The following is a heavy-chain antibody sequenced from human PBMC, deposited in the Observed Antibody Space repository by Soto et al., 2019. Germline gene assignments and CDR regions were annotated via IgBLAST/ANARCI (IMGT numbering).Heavy chain of an antibody. CDR2: IRGRAHGGTT. CDR3: FNHLNYYDSGRRSA. D-gene: IGHD3-10*01. J-gene: IGHJ5*02. V-gene: IGHV3-15*01. Sequence: EVQLVESGGGLVKPGESLRLSCAASGFTFINAWLSWVRQAPGKRLEWVGRIRGRAHGGTTDYAAPVNGRFTVSRDDSQNMVFLQMNSLRTEDTALYYFFNHLNYYDSGRRSAWGQGTLVTVSS. CDR1: GFTFINAW.